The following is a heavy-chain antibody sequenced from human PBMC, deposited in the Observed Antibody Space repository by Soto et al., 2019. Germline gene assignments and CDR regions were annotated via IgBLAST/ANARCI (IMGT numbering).Heavy chain of an antibody. V-gene: IGHV1-2*04. CDR1: GYTFTGYY. D-gene: IGHD2-15*01. Sequence: ASVKVSCKASGYTFTGYYMHWVRQAPGQGLEWMGLINPNSGGTNYAQKFQGWVTMTRDTSISTAYMELSRLRSDDTAVYYCARDEGRHCSGGSCYSQEIGAFDIWGQGTMVTVSS. J-gene: IGHJ3*02. CDR3: ARDEGRHCSGGSCYSQEIGAFDI. CDR2: INPNSGGT.